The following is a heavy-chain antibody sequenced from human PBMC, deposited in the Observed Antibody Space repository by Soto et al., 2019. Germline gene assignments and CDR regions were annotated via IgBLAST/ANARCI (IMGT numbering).Heavy chain of an antibody. CDR3: AKAILGDPFYFDY. Sequence: SETLSLTCSVSGASISSYYWSWIRQPPGKGLEWIGYIYYSESTNYNPSLKGRVTISVDTSKSRFSLKMSSVTAADTAVYYCAKAILGDPFYFDYWGQGALVTVSS. CDR2: IYYSEST. D-gene: IGHD3-3*01. J-gene: IGHJ4*02. V-gene: IGHV4-59*01. CDR1: GASISSYY.